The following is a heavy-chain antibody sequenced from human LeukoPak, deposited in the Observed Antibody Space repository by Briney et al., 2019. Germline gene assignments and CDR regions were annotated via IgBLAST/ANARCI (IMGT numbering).Heavy chain of an antibody. Sequence: GRSLRLSCAASGFTFSSYGMHWVRQAPGKGLEWVAVISYDGSNKYYADSVKGRFTISRDNSKNTLYPQMNSLRAEDTAVYYCAKVKAVAGLDYWGQGTLVTVSS. J-gene: IGHJ4*02. CDR1: GFTFSSYG. CDR2: ISYDGSNK. V-gene: IGHV3-30*18. D-gene: IGHD6-19*01. CDR3: AKVKAVAGLDY.